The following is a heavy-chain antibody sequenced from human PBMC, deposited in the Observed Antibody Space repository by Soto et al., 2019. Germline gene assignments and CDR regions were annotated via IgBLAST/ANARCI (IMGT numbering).Heavy chain of an antibody. V-gene: IGHV1-69*02. D-gene: IGHD4-17*01. CDR1: GGTFSSYT. J-gene: IGHJ4*02. CDR2: IIPISGIT. CDR3: ARVPFVNFGDSVPFDY. Sequence: SVKVSCKASGGTFSSYTISWVRQAPGQELEWMGRIIPISGITDYAQKFQGRVTITANKSTSTAYMELSSLRSEDTAVYYCARVPFVNFGDSVPFDYWGQGTLVTVSS.